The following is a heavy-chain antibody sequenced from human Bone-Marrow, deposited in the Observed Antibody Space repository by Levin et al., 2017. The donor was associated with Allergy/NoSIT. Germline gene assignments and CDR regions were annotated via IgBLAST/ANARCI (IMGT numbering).Heavy chain of an antibody. D-gene: IGHD3-22*01. Sequence: GGSLRLSCTASGFTFGDYAMSWVRQAPGKGLEWVGFIRSKAYGGTTEYAASVKGRFTISRDDSKSIAYLQMNSLKTEDTAVYYCTRVVYGYYDFDYWGQGTLVTVSS. V-gene: IGHV3-49*04. CDR3: TRVVYGYYDFDY. CDR2: IRSKAYGGTT. J-gene: IGHJ4*02. CDR1: GFTFGDYA.